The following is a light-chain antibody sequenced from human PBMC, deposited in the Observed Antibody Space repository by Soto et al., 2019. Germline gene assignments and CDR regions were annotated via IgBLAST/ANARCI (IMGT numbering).Light chain of an antibody. Sequence: ETMMTQSPATLSASPGERVTLSCRATQSVTYNLAWYQQKPGQAPRLLIYGASTRATGIPARFSGRGSGTEFTLTITRLQSEDFAVYYCQQYNDWLWTFGQGTKVEIK. CDR2: GAS. CDR3: QQYNDWLWT. CDR1: QSVTYN. J-gene: IGKJ1*01. V-gene: IGKV3-15*01.